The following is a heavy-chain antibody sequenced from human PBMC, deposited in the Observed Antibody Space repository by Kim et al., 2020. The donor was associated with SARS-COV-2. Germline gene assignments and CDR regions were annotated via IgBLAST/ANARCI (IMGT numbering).Heavy chain of an antibody. J-gene: IGHJ6*02. CDR1: GFSFSSYG. Sequence: GGSLRLSCAASGFSFSSYGMSWVRQAPGKGLEWVSTISGSAGSTYHADSVKGRFTISRDNSKNTLYLQMNSLRAEDTAVYYCAKDLGSGSYYNNYYYGMDVWGQGTTVTVSS. V-gene: IGHV3-23*01. CDR3: AKDLGSGSYYNNYYYGMDV. D-gene: IGHD3-10*01. CDR2: ISGSAGST.